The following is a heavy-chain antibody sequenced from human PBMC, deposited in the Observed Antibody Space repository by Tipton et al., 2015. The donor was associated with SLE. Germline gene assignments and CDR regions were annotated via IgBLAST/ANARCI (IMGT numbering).Heavy chain of an antibody. CDR2: IYYSGST. CDR1: GGSITSHY. J-gene: IGHJ4*02. CDR3: AREQWLVLWGYFDY. Sequence: TLSLTCNVSGGSITSHYWSWIRQPPGKGLEWIGYIYYSGSTNYNPSLKSRVTISVDTSKNQFSLKVSSVTAADTAVYYCAREQWLVLWGYFDYWGQGSLVTVSS. V-gene: IGHV4-59*11. D-gene: IGHD6-19*01.